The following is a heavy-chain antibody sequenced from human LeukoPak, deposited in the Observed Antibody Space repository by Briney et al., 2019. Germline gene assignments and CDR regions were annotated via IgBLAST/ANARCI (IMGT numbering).Heavy chain of an antibody. D-gene: IGHD4-17*01. CDR2: INPNSGGT. CDR1: GYTFTGYY. CDR3: ARDPSDYGDYGGFDY. V-gene: IGHV1-2*04. Sequence: GASVKVSCKASGYTFTGYYMHWVRQAPGQGLEWMGWINPNSGGTNYAQKFQGWVTMTRDTSISTAYMELSRLRSDDTAVYYCARDPSDYGDYGGFDYWGQGTLVTDSS. J-gene: IGHJ4*02.